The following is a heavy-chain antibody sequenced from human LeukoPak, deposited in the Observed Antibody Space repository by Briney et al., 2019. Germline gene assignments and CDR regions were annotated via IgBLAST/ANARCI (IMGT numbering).Heavy chain of an antibody. CDR1: GYTLTELS. Sequence: ASVKVSCKVSGYTLTELSMHWVRQAPGKGLEWMGGFDPEDGETIYAQKFQGRVTMTEDTSTDTAYMELSSLRSEDAAVYYCATWTYYDYVWGSYRYKVHDYWGQGTLVTVSS. CDR2: FDPEDGET. D-gene: IGHD3-16*02. J-gene: IGHJ4*02. CDR3: ATWTYYDYVWGSYRYKVHDY. V-gene: IGHV1-24*01.